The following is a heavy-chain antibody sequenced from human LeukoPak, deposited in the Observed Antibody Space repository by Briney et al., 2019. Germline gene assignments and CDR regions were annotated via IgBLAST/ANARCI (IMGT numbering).Heavy chain of an antibody. CDR3: ATFWAAAGTRFDY. CDR1: GYTFTSYD. CDR2: MNPNSGNT. D-gene: IGHD6-13*01. V-gene: IGHV1-8*01. J-gene: IGHJ4*02. Sequence: GASVKVSCKASGYTFTSYDINWVRQATGQGLEWMGWMNPNSGNTGYAQKFQGRVTMTRNTSISTAYMELSSLRSEDTAVYYCATFWAAAGTRFDYWGQGTPVTVSS.